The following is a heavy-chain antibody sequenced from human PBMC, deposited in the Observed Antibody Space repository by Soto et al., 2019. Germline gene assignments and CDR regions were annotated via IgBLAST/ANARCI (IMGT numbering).Heavy chain of an antibody. CDR1: GFTFSSYA. CDR2: ISGSGGST. V-gene: IGHV3-23*01. Sequence: EVQLLDSGGGLVQPGGSLRLSCAASGFTFSSYAMNWARQAPGKGLEWVSVISGSGGSTYYADSVKGRFTISRDNSKNTLYLQMNSLRAEDTAVYYCARRGPGTYFDYWGQGTLVTVSS. CDR3: ARRGPGTYFDY. J-gene: IGHJ4*02. D-gene: IGHD6-13*01.